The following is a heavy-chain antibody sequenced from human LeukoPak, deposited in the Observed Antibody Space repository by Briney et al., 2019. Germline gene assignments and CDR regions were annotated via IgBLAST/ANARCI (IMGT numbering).Heavy chain of an antibody. V-gene: IGHV3-66*02. CDR1: GFTVSSNY. D-gene: IGHD3-22*01. J-gene: IGHJ3*02. CDR3: AREGYYDISGTSRAFDI. CDR2: IYSDDDT. Sequence: PGGSLRLSCAASGFTVSSNYMSWVRQAPGKGLEWVSLIYSDDDTYYADSAKGRFTISRDNSKNTLYLQMNSLRTEDTAVYYCAREGYYDISGTSRAFDIWGQGTMVTVSS.